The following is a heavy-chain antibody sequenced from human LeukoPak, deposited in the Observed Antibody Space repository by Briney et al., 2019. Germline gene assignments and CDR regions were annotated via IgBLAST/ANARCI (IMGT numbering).Heavy chain of an antibody. CDR1: GFTFSSYS. CDR2: ISSSSSTI. J-gene: IGHJ4*02. V-gene: IGHV3-48*01. D-gene: IGHD3-16*02. CDR3: ARSLRLGELSWFDY. Sequence: GGSLRLSCAASGFTFSSYSMNWVRQAPGKGLEWVSYISSSSSTIYYADSVKGRFTISRDNAKNSLYLQMNSLRAEDTAVYCCARSLRLGELSWFDYWGQGTLVTVSS.